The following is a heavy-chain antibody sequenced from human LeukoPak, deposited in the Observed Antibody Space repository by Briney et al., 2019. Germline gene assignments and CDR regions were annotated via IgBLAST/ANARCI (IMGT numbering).Heavy chain of an antibody. J-gene: IGHJ4*02. CDR1: GYTFTSYG. D-gene: IGHD6-13*01. Sequence: SCKASGYTFTSYGMHWVRQAPGKGLEWVAVIWYDGSNKYYADSVKGRFTISRDNSKNTLYLQMNSLRAEDTAVYYCAREGLIAAAGKHFDYWGQGTLVTVSS. CDR2: IWYDGSNK. CDR3: AREGLIAAAGKHFDY. V-gene: IGHV3-33*01.